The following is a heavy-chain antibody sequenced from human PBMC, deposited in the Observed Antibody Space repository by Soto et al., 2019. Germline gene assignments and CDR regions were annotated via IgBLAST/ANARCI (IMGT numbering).Heavy chain of an antibody. D-gene: IGHD2-21*01. V-gene: IGHV1-3*01. CDR2: INAGNGNT. CDR1: GYTFTSYG. J-gene: IGHJ4*02. Sequence: ASVKVSCKASGYTFTSYGISWVRQAPGQGLEWMGWINAGNGNTKYSQKFQGRVTITRDTSASTAYMELSSLRSEDTAVYYCARSIVVVNAIDYWGQGTLVTLSS. CDR3: ARSIVVVNAIDY.